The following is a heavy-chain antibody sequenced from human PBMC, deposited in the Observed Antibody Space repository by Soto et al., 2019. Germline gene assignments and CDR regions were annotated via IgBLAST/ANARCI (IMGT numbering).Heavy chain of an antibody. Sequence: QLQLQESGPGLVKPSETLSLTCTVSGGSVSSTNYYWGWIRQPPGKGLEWIGSIYYSGSTYYNPSLKSRVTIPLDTSKNQFSLKLSSVTAADTAVYYCARLAYCVGDCYSGRYFQHWGQGTLVTVSS. V-gene: IGHV4-39*01. CDR2: IYYSGST. CDR1: GGSVSSTNYY. CDR3: ARLAYCVGDCYSGRYFQH. D-gene: IGHD2-21*02. J-gene: IGHJ1*01.